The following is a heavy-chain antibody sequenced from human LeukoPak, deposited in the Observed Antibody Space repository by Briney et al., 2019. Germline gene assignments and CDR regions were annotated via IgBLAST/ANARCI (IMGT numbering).Heavy chain of an antibody. CDR3: ANAYGVAAAFEYLQH. V-gene: IGHV1-2*06. Sequence: ASVKVSCKASGYTFTGYYMHWVRQAPGQGLEWMGRINPNSGGTNCAQKFQGRVTMTRDTSISTAYMELSRLRSDDTAVYYCANAYGVAAAFEYLQHLGQGTLVTDSS. D-gene: IGHD6-13*01. CDR1: GYTFTGYY. CDR2: INPNSGGT. J-gene: IGHJ1*01.